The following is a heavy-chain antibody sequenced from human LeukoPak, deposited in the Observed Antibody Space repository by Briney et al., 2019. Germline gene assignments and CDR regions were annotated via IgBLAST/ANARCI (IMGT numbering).Heavy chain of an antibody. CDR1: GFTFSTYW. CDR2: IRKDGSDI. Sequence: GGSLRLSCAASGFTFSTYWMSWVRQAPGKGLEWVANIRKDGSDIHYVDSVKGRFTISRDNAKNSLYLQMNSLRVEDTAVYYCARGGNRGSFDSWGQGTLVAVSS. D-gene: IGHD3-10*01. J-gene: IGHJ4*02. CDR3: ARGGNRGSFDS. V-gene: IGHV3-7*01.